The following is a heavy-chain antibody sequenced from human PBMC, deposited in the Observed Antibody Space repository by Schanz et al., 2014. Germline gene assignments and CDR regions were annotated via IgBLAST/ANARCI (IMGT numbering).Heavy chain of an antibody. D-gene: IGHD3-10*01. V-gene: IGHV3-48*01. J-gene: IGHJ1*01. CDR3: ASGVHVSSLQKGLQF. Sequence: EVQLLESGGGLVQPGGSLRLSCEASGFDFNSYSMNWVRQVPGKGLEWLSYIATSSSTRHYADSVKGRVTIPRDNAKNSVSLQMRRLRVEDTAVYYCASGVHVSSLQKGLQFWGRGTLVIVSS. CDR1: GFDFNSYS. CDR2: IATSSSTR.